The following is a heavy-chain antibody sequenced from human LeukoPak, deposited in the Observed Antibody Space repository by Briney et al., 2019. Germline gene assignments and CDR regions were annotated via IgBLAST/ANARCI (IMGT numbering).Heavy chain of an antibody. J-gene: IGHJ4*02. CDR1: GYTFTSYD. Sequence: ASVKVSCKASGYTFTSYDINWVRQATGQGPEWMGWMNPNSGNTGYAQKFQGRVTITRNTSISTAYMELSSLRSEDTAVYYCARGRYCSGGSCYLRNWGQGTLVTVSS. CDR2: MNPNSGNT. V-gene: IGHV1-8*03. D-gene: IGHD2-15*01. CDR3: ARGRYCSGGSCYLRN.